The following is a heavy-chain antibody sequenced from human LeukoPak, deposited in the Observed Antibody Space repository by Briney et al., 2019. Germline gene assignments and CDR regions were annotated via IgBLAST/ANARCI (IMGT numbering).Heavy chain of an antibody. CDR2: MYYSGST. J-gene: IGHJ5*02. D-gene: IGHD3-22*01. V-gene: IGHV4-30-4*01. CDR3: ARPYYYDSRIDP. Sequence: PSQTLSLTCTVSGGSISSGDYYWSWIRQPPGKGLEWIAYMYYSGSTYYNPSLKSPVTMSADTSKNQLSLKLSSVTAADKAVYYCARPYYYDSRIDPWGQGILVTVSS. CDR1: GGSISSGDYY.